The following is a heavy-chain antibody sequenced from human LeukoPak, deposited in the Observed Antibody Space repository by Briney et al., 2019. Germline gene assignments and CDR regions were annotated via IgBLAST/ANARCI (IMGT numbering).Heavy chain of an antibody. CDR2: ISWNSGSI. J-gene: IGHJ4*02. CDR3: ARVDILTSYYTKDY. V-gene: IGHV3-9*01. CDR1: GFTFDDYA. Sequence: GGSLRLSCAASGFTFDDYAMHWVRQAPGKGLEWVSGISWNSGSIGYADSVKGRFTISRDNAKNSLYLQMNSLRAEDTAVYYCARVDILTSYYTKDYWGQGTLVTVSS. D-gene: IGHD3-9*01.